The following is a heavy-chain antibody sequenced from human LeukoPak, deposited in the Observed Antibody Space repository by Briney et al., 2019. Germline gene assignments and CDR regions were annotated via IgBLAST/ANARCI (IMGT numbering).Heavy chain of an antibody. J-gene: IGHJ4*02. V-gene: IGHV3-30-3*01. CDR2: ISYDGSNK. D-gene: IGHD4-17*01. CDR3: AREGTTVTLQIPAFDY. Sequence: GGSLRLSCAASGFTFSSYAMHWVRQAPGKGLEWVAVISYDGSNKYYADSVKGRFTISRDNSKNTLYLQMNSLRAEDTAVYYCAREGTTVTLQIPAFDYWGQGTLVTVSS. CDR1: GFTFSSYA.